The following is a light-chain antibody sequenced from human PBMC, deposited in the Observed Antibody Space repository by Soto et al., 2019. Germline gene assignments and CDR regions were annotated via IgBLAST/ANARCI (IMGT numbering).Light chain of an antibody. J-gene: IGKJ5*01. Sequence: EIVMTQSPATLSVSPGERATLSCRASQSVSSTFAWYQQKPGQAPRLLIYGASTRATGIPARFSGSGSGTDFTLTISSLEPEDFAVYYCQQRSNWPPITFGQGTRLEIK. CDR1: QSVSST. V-gene: IGKV3-15*01. CDR3: QQRSNWPPIT. CDR2: GAS.